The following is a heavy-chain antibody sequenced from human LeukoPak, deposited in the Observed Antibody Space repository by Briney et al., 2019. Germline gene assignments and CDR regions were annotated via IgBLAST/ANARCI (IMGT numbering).Heavy chain of an antibody. CDR3: ARDCSGGSCFCV. CDR1: VFTFSSYW. Sequence: PGGSLRLSCAASVFTFSSYWMHWVRQGPGKGLVWVSRVNRDGSRTSYADSVKGGYTISRDNSKNTLYLQINSLRAEDTAVYYCARDCSGGSCFCVWGQGTTVTVSS. CDR2: VNRDGSRT. V-gene: IGHV3-74*01. J-gene: IGHJ6*02. D-gene: IGHD2-15*01.